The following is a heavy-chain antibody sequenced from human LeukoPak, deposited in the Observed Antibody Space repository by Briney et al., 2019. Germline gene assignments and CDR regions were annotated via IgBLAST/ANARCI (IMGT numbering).Heavy chain of an antibody. V-gene: IGHV4-34*01. Sequence: SETLSLTCAVYGESFSAYYWSWIRQSPGKGLEWIAEINHRGNTNYNPSVKSRVTISIDTSKNQFSLKVRSLTAADTAVYYCARGPTISETGYFDFWGQGTLVTVSS. J-gene: IGHJ4*03. CDR3: ARGPTISETGYFDF. CDR1: GESFSAYY. D-gene: IGHD1-1*01. CDR2: INHRGNT.